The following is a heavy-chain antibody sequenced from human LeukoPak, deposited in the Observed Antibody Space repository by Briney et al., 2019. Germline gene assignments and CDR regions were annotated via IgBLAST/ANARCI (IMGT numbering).Heavy chain of an antibody. CDR3: AKFRGPAGDFDY. V-gene: IGHV3-30*18. J-gene: IGHJ4*02. D-gene: IGHD6-25*01. CDR2: ISYDGSNK. Sequence: PGRSLRLSCAASGFTFSSYGMHWVRQAPGKGLEWVAVISYDGSNKYYAASVKGRFTISRDNSKNTLYLQMNSLRAEDTAVYYCAKFRGPAGDFDYWGQGTLVTVSS. CDR1: GFTFSSYG.